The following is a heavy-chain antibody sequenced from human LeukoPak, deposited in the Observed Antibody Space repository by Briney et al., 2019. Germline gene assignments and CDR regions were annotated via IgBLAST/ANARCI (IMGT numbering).Heavy chain of an antibody. CDR2: ISSSGSTI. Sequence: GGSLRLSCAASGFTFSSYEMNWVRQAPGKGLEWVSYISSSGSTIYYADSVKGRFTISRDNAKNSLYLQMNSLRAEDTSVYYCARGALEMATITSPYYFDYWGQGTLVTVSS. V-gene: IGHV3-48*03. D-gene: IGHD5-24*01. CDR3: ARGALEMATITSPYYFDY. CDR1: GFTFSSYE. J-gene: IGHJ4*02.